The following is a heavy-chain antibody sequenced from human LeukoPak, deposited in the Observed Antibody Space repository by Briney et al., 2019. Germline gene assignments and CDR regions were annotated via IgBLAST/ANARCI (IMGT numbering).Heavy chain of an antibody. J-gene: IGHJ4*02. CDR1: GGSISSSSYY. V-gene: IGHV4-39*01. D-gene: IGHD2-2*01. CDR2: IYYSGST. CDR3: VRYCSSTSCYGDHDY. Sequence: SETLSLTCTVSGGSISSSSYYWGWIRQPPGKGLEWIGSIYYSGSTYYNPSLKSRVTISVDTSKNQFSLKLSSVTAADTAVYYCVRYCSSTSCYGDHDYWGQGTLVTVSS.